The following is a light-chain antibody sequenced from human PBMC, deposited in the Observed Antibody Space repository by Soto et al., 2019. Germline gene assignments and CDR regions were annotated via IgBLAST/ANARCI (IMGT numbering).Light chain of an antibody. V-gene: IGKV1-39*01. CDR1: QSISSY. Sequence: DIEMTQSPSSLSASVGDRVTITCRARQSISSYLNLYQQKPGKAPKLLIYAASSLQSGVPSRFSGSGSGTDFTLTISSLQPEDFATYYCQQSYSTPPTFGQGTKVDIK. CDR3: QQSYSTPPT. J-gene: IGKJ1*01. CDR2: AAS.